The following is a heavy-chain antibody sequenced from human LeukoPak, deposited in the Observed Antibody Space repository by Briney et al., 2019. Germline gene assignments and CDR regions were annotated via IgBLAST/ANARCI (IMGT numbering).Heavy chain of an antibody. V-gene: IGHV4-59*12. CDR1: GGSISSYY. Sequence: PSETLSLTCTVSGGSISSYYWSWIRQPPGKGLEWIGYIYYSGSTNYNPSLKSRVTISLGTSKNHFSLKLNSVTATDTAVYYCAREVITMVRGVDYWGQGILVTVSS. J-gene: IGHJ4*02. D-gene: IGHD3-10*01. CDR2: IYYSGST. CDR3: AREVITMVRGVDY.